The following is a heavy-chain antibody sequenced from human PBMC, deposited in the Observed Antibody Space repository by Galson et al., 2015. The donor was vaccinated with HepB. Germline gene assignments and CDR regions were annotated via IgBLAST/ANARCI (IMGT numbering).Heavy chain of an antibody. CDR3: AGEPGPRSGGRYGMDV. Sequence: LSLTCAVYGGSFSDYYWSWIRQPPGKGLEWIGELTHSGSTNYNPSLKSRVTISVDTSKNQLSLKLKSVTAADTAVFYCAGEPGPRSGGRYGMDVWGQGTTVTVSS. V-gene: IGHV4-34*01. J-gene: IGHJ6*02. CDR1: GGSFSDYY. CDR2: LTHSGST. D-gene: IGHD2-15*01.